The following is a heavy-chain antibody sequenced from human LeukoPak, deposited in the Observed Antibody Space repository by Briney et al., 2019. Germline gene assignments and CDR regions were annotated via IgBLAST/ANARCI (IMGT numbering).Heavy chain of an antibody. CDR1: GFIFSNYA. V-gene: IGHV3-33*01. CDR3: ARDGGLWFGELYFDY. J-gene: IGHJ4*02. D-gene: IGHD3-10*01. CDR2: IWYDGSNE. Sequence: PGGSLRLSCAASGFIFSNYAMHWVRQAPGEGLECVAVIWYDGSNEQYADSVKGRFTISRDNSKNTLYLQMNSLRAEDTAVYYCARDGGLWFGELYFDYWGQGTLVTVSS.